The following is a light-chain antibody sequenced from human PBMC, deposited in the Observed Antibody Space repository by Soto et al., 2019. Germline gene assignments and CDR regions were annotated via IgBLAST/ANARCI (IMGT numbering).Light chain of an antibody. V-gene: IGLV1-44*01. Sequence: QLVLTQSPSASGTPGQRVTISCSGSSSNIGSNSVNWYQQLPGTAPKLLIYNNNQRPSGVPDRFSGSKSGTSASLAISGLQSEDEADYYCAAWDDSLNGFYVFGTGTKLTVL. J-gene: IGLJ1*01. CDR2: NNN. CDR3: AAWDDSLNGFYV. CDR1: SSNIGSNS.